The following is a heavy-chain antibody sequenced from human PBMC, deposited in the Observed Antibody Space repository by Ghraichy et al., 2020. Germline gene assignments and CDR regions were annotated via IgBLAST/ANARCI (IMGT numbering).Heavy chain of an antibody. CDR3: ARVRENYYYMDV. V-gene: IGHV3-30*02. J-gene: IGHJ6*03. CDR1: GFTFSSYG. CDR2: IRYDGSNK. Sequence: GGSLRLSCAASGFTFSSYGMHWVRQAPGKGLEWVAFIRYDGSNKYYADSVKGRFTISRDNSKNTLYLQMNSLRAEDTAVYYCARVRENYYYMDVWGKGTTVTVSS. D-gene: IGHD1-26*01.